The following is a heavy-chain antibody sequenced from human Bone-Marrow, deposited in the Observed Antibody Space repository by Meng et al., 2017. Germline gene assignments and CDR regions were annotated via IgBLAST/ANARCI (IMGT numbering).Heavy chain of an antibody. J-gene: IGHJ6*02. D-gene: IGHD2-8*01. V-gene: IGHV1-46*01. CDR2: IIPTLGQT. CDR1: GYTFTDYY. CDR3: GRPYDPGNGHYAMDV. Sequence: ASVKVSCKASGYTFTDYYMHWVRQAPGQGLEWMAGIIPTLGQTTYAQSFQGRVTITADDSTSTVYMELNSLTSADTAVYYCGRPYDPGNGHYAMDVWGQGTAVTVSS.